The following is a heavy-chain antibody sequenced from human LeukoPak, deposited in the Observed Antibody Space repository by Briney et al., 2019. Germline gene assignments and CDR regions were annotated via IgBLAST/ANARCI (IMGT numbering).Heavy chain of an antibody. CDR1: GFTFSSYS. D-gene: IGHD1-1*01. J-gene: IGHJ4*02. Sequence: PGGSLRLSCAASGFTFSSYSMNWVRQAPGKGLEWVSYISSSSSTIYYADSVKGRFTISRDNAKNSLYLQMNSLRAEDTAVYYCARAPLEAPSYFDYWGQGTPVTVSS. CDR3: ARAPLEAPSYFDY. V-gene: IGHV3-48*04. CDR2: ISSSSSTI.